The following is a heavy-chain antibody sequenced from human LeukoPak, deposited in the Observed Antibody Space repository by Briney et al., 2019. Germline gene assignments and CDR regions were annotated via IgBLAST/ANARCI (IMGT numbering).Heavy chain of an antibody. D-gene: IGHD3-22*01. Sequence: SETLSLTCTVSGGSISSGDYYWSWIRQPPGKGLEWIGYIYHSGSTHFNPSLKSRVTISVDTSKNQFSLKLSSVTAADTAVYFCARGPDSSGYYYFDYWGQGTLVTVSP. V-gene: IGHV4-30-4*01. CDR2: IYHSGST. J-gene: IGHJ4*02. CDR1: GGSISSGDYY. CDR3: ARGPDSSGYYYFDY.